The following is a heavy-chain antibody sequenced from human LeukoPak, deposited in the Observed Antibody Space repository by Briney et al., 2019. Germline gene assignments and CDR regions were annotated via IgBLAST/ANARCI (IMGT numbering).Heavy chain of an antibody. J-gene: IGHJ4*02. Sequence: PSETLSLTCTVSGGSIGSDYWTWIRQPPGKGLEYIGYIYYTGGTNYNPSLKSRDTISVDTSKNQFSLKLSSVTAADTAAYFCAKYGNSGWVIDNWGQGTLVTVSS. CDR3: AKYGNSGWVIDN. V-gene: IGHV4-59*08. D-gene: IGHD6-19*01. CDR2: IYYTGGT. CDR1: GGSIGSDY.